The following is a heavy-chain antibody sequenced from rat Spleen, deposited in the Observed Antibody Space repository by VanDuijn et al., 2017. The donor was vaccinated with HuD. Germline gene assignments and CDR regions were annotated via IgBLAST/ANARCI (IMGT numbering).Heavy chain of an antibody. Sequence: EVQLVESGGGLVQPGRSLKLSCVASGFTFNNYWMTWIRQAPGKGLEWVVSIINTGGSTYYLDSVKGRFTLSRDNAKSTLYLQVDSLRSEDTATYYCARHDYYSSSIGYWFAYWGQGTLVTVSS. CDR3: ARHDYYSSSIGYWFAY. D-gene: IGHD1-2*01. CDR2: IINTGGST. J-gene: IGHJ3*01. CDR1: GFTFNNYW. V-gene: IGHV5-31*01.